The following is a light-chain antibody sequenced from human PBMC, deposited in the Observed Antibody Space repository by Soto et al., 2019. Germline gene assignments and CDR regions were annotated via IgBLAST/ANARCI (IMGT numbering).Light chain of an antibody. CDR2: DAS. CDR1: QDISNY. Sequence: DIQMTQSPSSLSASVGDRVTITCQASQDISNYLNWYQQKPGKAPKLLIYDASNLETGVPSRFSGSGSGTDFTFTISSLQPEDIATYYCKKYDNLPRFTFGPGTKVDIK. J-gene: IGKJ3*01. V-gene: IGKV1-33*01. CDR3: KKYDNLPRFT.